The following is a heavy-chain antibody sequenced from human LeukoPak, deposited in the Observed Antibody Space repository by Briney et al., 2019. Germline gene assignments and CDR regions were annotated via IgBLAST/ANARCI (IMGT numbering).Heavy chain of an antibody. CDR3: AKGYTHDSHFDN. CDR1: GFTFSSYA. Sequence: RGSLRLSCAASGFTFSSYAMSWVSQAPGKGLEWVSLVRGDGSNTYYADSVKGRFSISRDNSKNTLYLQMDSLTAQDTAIYYCAKGYTHDSHFDNWGQGTLVPVSS. D-gene: IGHD1-1*01. J-gene: IGHJ4*02. V-gene: IGHV3-23*01. CDR2: VRGDGSNT.